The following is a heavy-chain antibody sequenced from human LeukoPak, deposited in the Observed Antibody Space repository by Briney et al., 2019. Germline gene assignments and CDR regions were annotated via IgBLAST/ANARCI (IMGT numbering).Heavy chain of an antibody. D-gene: IGHD1-26*01. CDR2: ISYDGSNK. Sequence: PGGSLRLSCAASGFTFSSYGMHWVRQAPGKGLEWVAVISYDGSNKYYADSVKGRFTISRDNSKNTLYLQMNSLRAEDTAVYYCAKDQSVGSDYYYYGMDVWGQGTTVTVSS. V-gene: IGHV3-30*18. CDR3: AKDQSVGSDYYYYGMDV. J-gene: IGHJ6*02. CDR1: GFTFSSYG.